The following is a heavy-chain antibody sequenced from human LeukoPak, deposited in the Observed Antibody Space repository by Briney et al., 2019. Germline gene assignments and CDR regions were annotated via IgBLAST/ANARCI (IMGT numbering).Heavy chain of an antibody. J-gene: IGHJ5*02. Sequence: SETLSLTCTVSGGSISSYYWSWIRQPPGKGLEWIGDIYYSGNNSGSTNYNPTLKSRVTISVDTSKNQFSLKLSSVTAADTAVYYCARGGYYGSGNDFRFDPWGQGTLVTVSS. CDR1: GGSISSYY. CDR2: IYYSGNNSGST. V-gene: IGHV4-59*01. CDR3: ARGGYYGSGNDFRFDP. D-gene: IGHD3-10*01.